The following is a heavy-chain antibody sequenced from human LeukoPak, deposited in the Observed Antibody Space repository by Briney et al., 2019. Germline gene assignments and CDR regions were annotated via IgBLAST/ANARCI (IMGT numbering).Heavy chain of an antibody. CDR2: IYYSGST. CDR1: GGSISSYY. Sequence: SETLSLTCTVSGGSISSYYWSWIRQPPGKGLEWIGYIYYSGSTNYNPSLKSRVTISVDTSKNQFSLKLSSVTAADTAVYYCARLISLEWLLPAPYYYYYMDVWGKGTTVTVSS. CDR3: ARLISLEWLLPAPYYYYYMDV. J-gene: IGHJ6*03. D-gene: IGHD3-3*01. V-gene: IGHV4-59*01.